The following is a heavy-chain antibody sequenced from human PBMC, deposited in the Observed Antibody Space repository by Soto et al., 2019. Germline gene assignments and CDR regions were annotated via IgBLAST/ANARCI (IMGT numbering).Heavy chain of an antibody. V-gene: IGHV1-69*01. J-gene: IGHJ3*02. CDR3: ARGFDDYGDYDLLGTHNAFDI. D-gene: IGHD4-17*01. Sequence: QVQLVQSGAEVKKPGSSVKVSCKASGGTFSSYAISWVRQAPGQGLEWMEGIIPIFGTANYAQKFQGRVTITADESTSTAYMELSSLRSEDTAVYYCARGFDDYGDYDLLGTHNAFDIWGQGTMVTVSS. CDR2: IIPIFGTA. CDR1: GGTFSSYA.